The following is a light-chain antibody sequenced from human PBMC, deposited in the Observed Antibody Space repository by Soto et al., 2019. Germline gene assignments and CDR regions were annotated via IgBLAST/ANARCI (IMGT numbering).Light chain of an antibody. J-gene: IGKJ4*01. CDR2: SAS. Sequence: DIQLTQSPSSLSASVGDSVTITCRMSQVISSNLNWSRQKPGKVPKVLIYSASSLQSGVPSRFSGSGSGTDLTLTISSLKPEDVATHYGQRTYNALIFGGGTKVEIK. V-gene: IGKV1-27*01. CDR3: QRTYNALI. CDR1: QVISSN.